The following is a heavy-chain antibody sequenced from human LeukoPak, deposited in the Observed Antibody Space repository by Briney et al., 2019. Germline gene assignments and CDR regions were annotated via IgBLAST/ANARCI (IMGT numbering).Heavy chain of an antibody. V-gene: IGHV1-69*05. CDR1: GGTFSSYA. CDR2: IIPIFGTE. J-gene: IGHJ3*02. CDR3: ARGRITMIVPGAFDI. D-gene: IGHD3-22*01. Sequence: SVKVSCKASGGTFSSYAISWVRQAPGQGLEWMGGIIPIFGTENYAQKFQGRVTITTDESTSTAYMELSSLRSEDTAVYYCARGRITMIVPGAFDIWGQGTMVTVSS.